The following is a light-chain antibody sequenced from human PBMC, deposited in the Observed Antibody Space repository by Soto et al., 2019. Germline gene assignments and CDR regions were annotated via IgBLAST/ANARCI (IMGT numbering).Light chain of an antibody. CDR1: SSDVGDYNY. CDR3: TSYTTSSSTYV. J-gene: IGLJ1*01. V-gene: IGLV2-14*01. CDR2: EVS. Sequence: QSVLTQPASVSGSPGQSITISCTGTSSDVGDYNYVSWYQQHPGKAPKLMIFEVSNRPSGVSNRFSGSKSGNTASLTISGLQAEDEADYYCTSYTTSSSTYVFGTGTKLTLL.